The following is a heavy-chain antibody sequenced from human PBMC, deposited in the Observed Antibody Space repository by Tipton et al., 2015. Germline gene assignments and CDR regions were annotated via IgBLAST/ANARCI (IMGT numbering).Heavy chain of an antibody. CDR1: GDSMTNGAFY. V-gene: IGHV4-31*03. Sequence: TLSLTCSVSGDSMTNGAFYWSWIRQLPAKGLEWIGYIQHSGRTYYNPSLKSRLTMSVDTSDHQVSLTLSSVTSADTAVYYCARGRGSPIFGVVIGWYFDYWGQGSLVTVSS. D-gene: IGHD3-3*01. J-gene: IGHJ4*02. CDR2: IQHSGRT. CDR3: ARGRGSPIFGVVIGWYFDY.